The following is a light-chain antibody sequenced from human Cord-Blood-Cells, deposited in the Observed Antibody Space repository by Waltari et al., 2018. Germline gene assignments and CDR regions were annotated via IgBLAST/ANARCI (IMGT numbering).Light chain of an antibody. J-gene: IGKJ1*01. CDR2: AAS. V-gene: IGKV1-39*01. CDR1: QSICSY. Sequence: DIQMTQSPSSLYASVGDRVTITCRASQSICSYLNCNQHKPGKAPKLLIYAASSLQSGVPSRFSGSGSGTDFTLTISSLQPEDFATYYCQQSYSTPPWTFGQGTKVEIK. CDR3: QQSYSTPPWT.